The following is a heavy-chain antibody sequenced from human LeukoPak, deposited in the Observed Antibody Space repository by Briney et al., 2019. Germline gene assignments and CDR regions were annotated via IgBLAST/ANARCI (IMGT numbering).Heavy chain of an antibody. Sequence: ASVKVSCKASGYTFTGYYMHWVRQAPGQGLEWIGWINPYSGSTTYAQQFQGKVTMTRDTANTTVYMELNRLTPDDTAVYYCARYPPDDFWGQGTLVTVST. J-gene: IGHJ4*02. V-gene: IGHV1-2*02. CDR2: INPYSGST. CDR1: GYTFTGYY. CDR3: ARYPPDDF. D-gene: IGHD1-14*01.